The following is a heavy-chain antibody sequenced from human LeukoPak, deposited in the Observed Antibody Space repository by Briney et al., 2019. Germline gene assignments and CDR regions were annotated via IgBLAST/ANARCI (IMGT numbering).Heavy chain of an antibody. CDR3: EKEGRGWGNGVAP. J-gene: IGHJ5*02. CDR2: INSDGSTT. D-gene: IGHD3-16*01. CDR1: GFTFSSNW. Sequence: PGGSLRLSCAASGFTFSSNWMHWVRQAPGKGLVWVSRINSDGSTTSYADSVRGRFTISRDNAKNTVYLQMNSLSVEDTAIYYCEKEGRGWGNGVAPGGKEPLVTV. V-gene: IGHV3-74*01.